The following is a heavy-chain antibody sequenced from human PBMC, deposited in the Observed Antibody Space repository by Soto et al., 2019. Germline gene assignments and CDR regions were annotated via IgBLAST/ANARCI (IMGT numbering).Heavy chain of an antibody. CDR1: GFTFSDYY. CDR2: ISSDGSTR. D-gene: IGHD3-16*01. CDR3: AKGGGISMYYYYGMDV. Sequence: GGSLRLSCAASGFTFSDYYMSWIRQAPGKGLEWFSYISSDGSTRYYADSVKGRFTISRDNAKNSLYLQMNSLRAEDTAVYYCAKGGGISMYYYYGMDVWGQGTKVTVYS. V-gene: IGHV3-11*01. J-gene: IGHJ6*02.